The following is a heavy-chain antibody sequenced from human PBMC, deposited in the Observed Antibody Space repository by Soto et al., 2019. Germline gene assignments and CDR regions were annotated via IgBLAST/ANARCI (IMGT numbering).Heavy chain of an antibody. V-gene: IGHV3-30*18. CDR2: ISYDGRSE. Sequence: QVQLVESGGGMIQPGNSLRLSCVASGFTFSNFGMHWVRQAPGKGLEWVAGISYDGRSESYVDSVRGRFTLSRDNSKNTLSRQIISLRPEDTGGYYCAQALDVVMVLSATRGLDVWGQGNTVTVSS. CDR3: AQALDVVMVLSATRGLDV. D-gene: IGHD2-15*01. CDR1: GFTFSNFG. J-gene: IGHJ6*02.